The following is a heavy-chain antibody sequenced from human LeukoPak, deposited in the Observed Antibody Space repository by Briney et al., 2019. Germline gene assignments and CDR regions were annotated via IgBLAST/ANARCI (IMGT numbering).Heavy chain of an antibody. Sequence: GGSLRLSCSASGFTFNNYALTWVRQTPGKGLECVSAISGDGVSPYYADSVRGRFTISRDNSKNTLYLQMNSLRAEDTAVYYCARTAVAGLNDAFDIWGQGTMVTVSS. D-gene: IGHD6-19*01. CDR2: ISGDGVSP. CDR3: ARTAVAGLNDAFDI. CDR1: GFTFNNYA. J-gene: IGHJ3*02. V-gene: IGHV3-23*01.